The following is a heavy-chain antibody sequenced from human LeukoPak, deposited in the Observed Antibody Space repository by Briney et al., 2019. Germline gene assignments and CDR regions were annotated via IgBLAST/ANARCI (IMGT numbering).Heavy chain of an antibody. D-gene: IGHD3-10*01. V-gene: IGHV1-18*01. J-gene: IGHJ4*02. CDR3: ARDTPEYYGSGSYFDY. Sequence: ASVKVSCKASGYTFTGYGISWVRQAPGQGLEWMGWISAYNGNTNYAQKLQGRVTMTTDTSTSTAYMELRSLRSDDTAVYYCARDTPEYYGSGSYFDYWGQGTLVTVSS. CDR1: GYTFTGYG. CDR2: ISAYNGNT.